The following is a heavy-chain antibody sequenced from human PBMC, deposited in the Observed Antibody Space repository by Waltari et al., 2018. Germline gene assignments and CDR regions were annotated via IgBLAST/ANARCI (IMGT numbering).Heavy chain of an antibody. CDR2: IIPIFDTA. V-gene: IGHV1-69*13. CDR1: GGTFSSYA. D-gene: IGHD3-22*01. Sequence: QVQLVQSGAEVKKPGSSVKVSCKASGGTFSSYAISWVRQAPGQGLEWMGGIIPIFDTANCAQKFQGRVTITADESTSTAYMELSSLRSEDTAVYYCARGFDYYDSSGYQTGSAFDIWGQGTMVTVSS. J-gene: IGHJ3*02. CDR3: ARGFDYYDSSGYQTGSAFDI.